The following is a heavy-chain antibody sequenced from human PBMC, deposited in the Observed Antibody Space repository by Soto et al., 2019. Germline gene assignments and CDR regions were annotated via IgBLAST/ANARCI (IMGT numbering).Heavy chain of an antibody. J-gene: IGHJ4*02. CDR1: GYTFTSYY. V-gene: IGHV1-46*03. CDR3: ARVDCCGGSCYADDY. CDR2: INPSGGST. Sequence: GASVKVSCKASGYTFTSYYMHWVRQAPGQGLEWMGIINPSGGSTTYAQKFQGRVTMTRDTSTSTVYMELSSLRSEDTAVYYCARVDCCGGSCYADDYWGQGTLDPVSS. D-gene: IGHD2-15*01.